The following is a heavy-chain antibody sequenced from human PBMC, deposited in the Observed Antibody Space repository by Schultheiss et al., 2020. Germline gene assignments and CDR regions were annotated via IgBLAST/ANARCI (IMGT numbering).Heavy chain of an antibody. CDR3: ARDTKWYSSGCYY. J-gene: IGHJ4*02. V-gene: IGHV3-21*01. CDR1: GFTFSSYS. Sequence: GSLRLSCAASGFTFSSYSMNWVRQAPGKGLECVSSISSSSSYIYYADSVKGRFTISRDNAKNSLYLQMNSLRAEDTAVYYCARDTKWYSSGCYYWGQGTLVTVSS. CDR2: ISSSSSYI. D-gene: IGHD6-19*01.